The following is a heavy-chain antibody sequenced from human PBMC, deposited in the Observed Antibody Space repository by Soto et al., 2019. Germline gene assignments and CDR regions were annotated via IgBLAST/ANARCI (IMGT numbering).Heavy chain of an antibody. CDR2: ISPYNGHT. Sequence: QVQLVQSGAEVKKPAASVKVSCKASGYTFSTYGIPWVRQAPGEGLEWMGWISPYNGHTKYAQRFKGRVNMTTDTSTSTAYMELRSLRSDDTAVYYCAKRVGAVAGTDYKYYYGLDVWGQGTRVIVSS. CDR1: GYTFSTYG. V-gene: IGHV1-18*01. CDR3: AKRVGAVAGTDYKYYYGLDV. D-gene: IGHD6-19*01. J-gene: IGHJ6*02.